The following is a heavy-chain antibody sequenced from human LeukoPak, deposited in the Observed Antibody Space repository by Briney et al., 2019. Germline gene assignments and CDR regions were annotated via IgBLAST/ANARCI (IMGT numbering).Heavy chain of an antibody. CDR1: GYTFTGYH. CDR3: ARDQGSLTRSWYTGY. D-gene: IGHD6-13*01. J-gene: IGHJ4*02. CDR2: INPYSGDT. Sequence: GASVKVSCKASGYTFTGYHIHRVRQAPGQGLEWMGRINPYSGDTNFAQKFQGRVTMTRDTSITTAYMDLSSLTPDDTAVYFCARDQGSLTRSWYTGYWGQGTQVTVSS. V-gene: IGHV1-2*06.